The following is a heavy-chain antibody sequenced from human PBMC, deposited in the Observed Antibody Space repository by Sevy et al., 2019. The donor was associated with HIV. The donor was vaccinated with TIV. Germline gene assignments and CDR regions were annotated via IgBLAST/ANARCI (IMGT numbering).Heavy chain of an antibody. D-gene: IGHD3-16*02. CDR1: GFTFSIYA. J-gene: IGHJ4*02. Sequence: GGSLRLSCAASGFTFSIYAMSWVRQAPGKGLELVSGLSGSGGSTYYADSVKGRFTISRDNSKNTLYLQMNSLRAEDTAVYYCAKDQGDYVWGTFRDYWGQGTLVTVSS. CDR2: LSGSGGST. V-gene: IGHV3-23*01. CDR3: AKDQGDYVWGTFRDY.